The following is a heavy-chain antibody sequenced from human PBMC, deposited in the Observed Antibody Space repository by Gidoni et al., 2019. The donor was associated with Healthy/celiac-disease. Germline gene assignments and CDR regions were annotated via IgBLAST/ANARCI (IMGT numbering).Heavy chain of an antibody. Sequence: QVQLQESGPALVKPSETLSLTCTVSGGPISSYYWSWIRQPPGKGLEWIGYIYYSGSTNYNPSLKSRVTISVDTSKNQFSLKLSSVTAADTAVYYCASHHDYGDYVVDYWGQGTLVTVSS. CDR1: GGPISSYY. D-gene: IGHD4-17*01. CDR2: IYYSGST. CDR3: ASHHDYGDYVVDY. V-gene: IGHV4-59*01. J-gene: IGHJ4*02.